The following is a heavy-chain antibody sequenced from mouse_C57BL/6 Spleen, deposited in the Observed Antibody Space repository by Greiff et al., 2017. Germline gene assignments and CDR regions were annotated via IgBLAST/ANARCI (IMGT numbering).Heavy chain of an antibody. CDR3: AKCLYDYDKAWFAY. V-gene: IGHV2-3*01. CDR2: IWGDGST. CDR1: GFSLTSYG. Sequence: VQLQQSGPGLVAPSQSLSITCTVSGFSLTSYGVSWVRQPPGKGLEWLGVIWGDGSTNYHSALISRLSISKDNSKSQVFLKLNSLQTDDTATYYCAKCLYDYDKAWFAYWGQGTLVTVSA. J-gene: IGHJ3*01. D-gene: IGHD2-4*01.